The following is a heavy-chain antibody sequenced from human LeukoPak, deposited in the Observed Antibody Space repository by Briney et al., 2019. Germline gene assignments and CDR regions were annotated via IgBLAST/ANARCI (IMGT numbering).Heavy chain of an antibody. V-gene: IGHV3-48*01. J-gene: IGHJ4*02. Sequence: TGGSLRLSCAASGFTFSTYSINWDRQGPGKGLEWVSYIRSRDRTIYYADSVKGRFTISTDNAENSLYLQMNSLRTEDTAVYYCARDHRWGFDYWGRGTLVTVSS. D-gene: IGHD7-27*01. CDR1: GFTFSTYS. CDR3: ARDHRWGFDY. CDR2: IRSRDRTI.